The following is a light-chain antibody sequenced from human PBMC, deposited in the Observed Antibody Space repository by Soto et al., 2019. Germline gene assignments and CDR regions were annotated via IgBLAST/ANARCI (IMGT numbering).Light chain of an antibody. CDR3: CSYAGNYIFYV. CDR1: SSDVGAYKS. Sequence: QSVLTQPRSVSGSPGQSVTISCTGTSSDVGAYKSVSWYRRHPGKAPKLMIYDVSKRPSGVPDRFSGSKSGNTASLTISGLQAAAEADYYCCSYAGNYIFYVFGTATKVTVL. CDR2: DVS. V-gene: IGLV2-11*01. J-gene: IGLJ1*01.